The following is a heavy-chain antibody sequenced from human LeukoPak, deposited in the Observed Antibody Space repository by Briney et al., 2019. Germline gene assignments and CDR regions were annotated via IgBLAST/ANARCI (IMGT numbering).Heavy chain of an antibody. Sequence: GGSLRLSYEASGFTFSHYWIHWVRQAPGKGLVWVSRTNTDGSSTSYMDSAKGRFTISRHNAKNTIYLQMNSLRAEDTAVYYCVPSDSSGLDWGQGTLVTVSS. D-gene: IGHD3-22*01. V-gene: IGHV3-74*01. CDR2: TNTDGSST. J-gene: IGHJ4*02. CDR1: GFTFSHYW. CDR3: VPSDSSGLD.